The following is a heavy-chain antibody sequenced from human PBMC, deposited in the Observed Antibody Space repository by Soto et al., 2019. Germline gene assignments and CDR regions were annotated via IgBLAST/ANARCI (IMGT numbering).Heavy chain of an antibody. CDR1: GFTFSSYW. CDR3: ARDSAFGGVIVLDY. V-gene: IGHV3-7*01. Sequence: EEQLVESGGGLVQPGGSLRLSCAASGFTFSSYWMSWVRQAPGKGLEWVANIKQDGSEKYYVDSVKGRFTISRDNAKNSLYLQMNSLRAEDTAVYYCARDSAFGGVIVLDYWGQGTLVTVSS. CDR2: IKQDGSEK. J-gene: IGHJ4*02. D-gene: IGHD3-16*02.